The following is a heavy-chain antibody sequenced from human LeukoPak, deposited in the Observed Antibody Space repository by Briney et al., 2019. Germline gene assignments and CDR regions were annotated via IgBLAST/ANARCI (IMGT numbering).Heavy chain of an antibody. CDR1: GFTFDDYA. CDR2: ISWNSGII. CDR3: AKAEGQLLYSAVDY. Sequence: GRSLRLSCAASGFTFDDYAMHWVRQAPGKGLEWVSGISWNSGIIGYADSVKGRFTISRDNAKSSLYLQMNSRRAEDTALYYCAKAEGQLLYSAVDYWGQGTLVTVSS. D-gene: IGHD2-2*02. J-gene: IGHJ4*02. V-gene: IGHV3-9*01.